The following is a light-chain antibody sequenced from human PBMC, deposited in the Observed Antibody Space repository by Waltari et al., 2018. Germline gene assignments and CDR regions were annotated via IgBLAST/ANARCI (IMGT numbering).Light chain of an antibody. J-gene: IGLJ1*01. CDR1: SSNTGRNH. V-gene: IGLV1-47*01. CDR2: RND. CDR3: GAWDDSLSGHYV. Sequence: QSVLTQPPSASGTPGQRVTISCSGSSSNTGRNHVYWYQQLPGMAPTLLIYRNDQRPSGVPDRFSGSKSGSSASLAISGLRSEDEADYYCGAWDDSLSGHYVFGTGTKVTVL.